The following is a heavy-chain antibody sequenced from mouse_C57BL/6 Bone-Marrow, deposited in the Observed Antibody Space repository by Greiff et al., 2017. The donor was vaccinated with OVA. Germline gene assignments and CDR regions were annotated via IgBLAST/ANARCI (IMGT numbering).Heavy chain of an antibody. J-gene: IGHJ4*01. CDR3: ARCYYGSSYDYAMDY. Sequence: QVQLQQSGAELVRPGTSVKVSCKASGYAFTNYLIEWVKQRPGQGLEWIGVINPGSGGTNYNEKFKGKATLTADKSSSTAYMQLSSLTSEDSAVYFCARCYYGSSYDYAMDYWGQGTSVTVSS. CDR1: GYAFTNYL. CDR2: INPGSGGT. D-gene: IGHD1-1*01. V-gene: IGHV1-54*01.